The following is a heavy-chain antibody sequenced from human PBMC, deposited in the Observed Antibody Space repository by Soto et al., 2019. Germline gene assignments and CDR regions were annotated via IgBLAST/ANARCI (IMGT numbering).Heavy chain of an antibody. CDR1: GFTFNDHA. CDR3: AKDGFSTGGSYPNWFAP. J-gene: IGHJ5*02. D-gene: IGHD3-16*02. CDR2: ISAGAAAT. V-gene: IGHV3-23*01. Sequence: GGSLRLSCAASGFTFNDHAMTWVRQAPGEGLEWVSTISAGAAATFYADSVKGRFTISRDDSRSTLFLQMTSLRAEDTAVFYFAKDGFSTGGSYPNWFAPWGQGTLVTVSS.